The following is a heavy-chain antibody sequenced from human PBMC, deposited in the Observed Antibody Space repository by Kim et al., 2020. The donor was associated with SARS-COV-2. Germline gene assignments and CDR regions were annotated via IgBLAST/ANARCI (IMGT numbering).Heavy chain of an antibody. J-gene: IGHJ6*02. D-gene: IGHD2-2*01. CDR2: INHSGST. CDR3: ARGVYCSSTSCYWGGYYYYYGMDV. Sequence: SETLSLTCAVYGGSFSGYYWSWIRQHPGKGLEWIGEINHSGSTNYNPSLKSRVTISVDTSKNQFSLKLSSVTAADTAVYYCARGVYCSSTSCYWGGYYYYYGMDVWGQGTTVTVSS. V-gene: IGHV4-34*01. CDR1: GGSFSGYY.